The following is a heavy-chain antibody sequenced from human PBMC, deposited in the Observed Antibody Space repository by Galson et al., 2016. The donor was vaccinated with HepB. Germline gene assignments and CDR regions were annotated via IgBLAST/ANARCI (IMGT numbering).Heavy chain of an antibody. J-gene: IGHJ4*02. D-gene: IGHD3-9*01. Sequence: SLRLSCAASGFTFDDYAMHWVRQVAGKGLDWVSGISWNSGAIEYADSVKGRFTISRDNARNSLYLQMTSLRPEDTAFYYCVNGHLGLLTYWGQGVLVSVSS. V-gene: IGHV3-9*01. CDR1: GFTFDDYA. CDR3: VNGHLGLLTY. CDR2: ISWNSGAI.